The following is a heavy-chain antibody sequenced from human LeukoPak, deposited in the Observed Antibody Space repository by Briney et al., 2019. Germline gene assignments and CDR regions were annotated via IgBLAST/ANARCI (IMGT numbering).Heavy chain of an antibody. D-gene: IGHD2-15*01. Sequence: DTRYSPSFQGQVTISADKSSRNASLQWSSLKASDTAMYYCARLIGYCSGGSCLPPPYFDYWGQGTLVTVSS. V-gene: IGHV5-51*01. J-gene: IGHJ4*02. CDR2: DT. CDR3: ARLIGYCSGGSCLPPPYFDY.